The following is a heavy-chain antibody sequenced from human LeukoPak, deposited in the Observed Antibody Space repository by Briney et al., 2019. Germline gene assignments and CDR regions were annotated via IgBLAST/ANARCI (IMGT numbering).Heavy chain of an antibody. CDR2: INHSGST. CDR1: GGSFSGYY. V-gene: IGHV4-34*01. CDR3: ARGRFDP. J-gene: IGHJ5*02. Sequence: SETLSLTCAVYGGSFSGYYWSWIRQPPGKGREGIGEINHSGSTNYNPSLKSRVTISVDTSKNQFSLKLSSVTAADTAVYYCARGRFDPWGQGTLVTVSS.